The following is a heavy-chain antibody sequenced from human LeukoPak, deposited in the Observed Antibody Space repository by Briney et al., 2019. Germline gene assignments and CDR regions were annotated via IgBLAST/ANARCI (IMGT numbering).Heavy chain of an antibody. CDR3: ARVLLVGSSTSCYNY. V-gene: IGHV1-2*02. CDR2: INPNSGGT. J-gene: IGHJ4*02. D-gene: IGHD2-2*02. Sequence: ASVKVSCKASGGTFSSYAISWVRQAPGQGLEWMGWINPNSGGTNYAQKFQGRVTMTRDTSISTAYMELSRLRSDDTAVYYCARVLLVGSSTSCYNYWGQGTLVTVSS. CDR1: GGTFSSYA.